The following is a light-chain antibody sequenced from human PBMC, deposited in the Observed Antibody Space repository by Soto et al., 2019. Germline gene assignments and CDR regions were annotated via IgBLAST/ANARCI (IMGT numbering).Light chain of an antibody. V-gene: IGKV1-8*01. J-gene: IGKJ1*01. CDR2: AAS. CDR3: QQYYSYPKT. CDR1: QGISSY. Sequence: AIRMTQSPSSLSASTGARVPITCRASQGISSYLAWYQQQPGKAPKLLIYAASTLQSGVPSRFSGSGSGTDFTLTIGCLQSEDFATYYCQQYYSYPKTFGLGTKVDIK.